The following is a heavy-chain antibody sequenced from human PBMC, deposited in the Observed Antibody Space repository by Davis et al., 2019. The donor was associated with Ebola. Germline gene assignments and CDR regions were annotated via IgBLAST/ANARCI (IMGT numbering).Heavy chain of an antibody. CDR1: GGSISSYY. D-gene: IGHD6-25*01. J-gene: IGHJ2*01. V-gene: IGHV4-59*08. CDR2: PYYSGNT. CDR3: ARQRGYSSAAPWYFDL. Sequence: SEPLSLPSTVPGGSISSYYWSWIRQPPGKRLEWIGWPYYSGNTDYTPSLKSRVTISVDTSKNQFSLRLTSVTAADTAVYYGARQRGYSSAAPWYFDLWGRGTLVTVSS.